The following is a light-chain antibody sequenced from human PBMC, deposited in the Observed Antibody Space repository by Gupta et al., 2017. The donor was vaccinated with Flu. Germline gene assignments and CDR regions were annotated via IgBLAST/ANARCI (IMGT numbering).Light chain of an antibody. V-gene: IGLV2-8*01. Sequence: SALTQPPSASGSFDQSVTISCAGTSSDVGAFNFVSWFQQHPGKAHKLIICEVTERPSGVPDRFSGSKSGNTASLTVSGLQAEDDADYYCSSVAGNYDYVFGTGTKVTVL. J-gene: IGLJ1*01. CDR1: SSDVGAFNF. CDR2: EVT. CDR3: SSVAGNYDYV.